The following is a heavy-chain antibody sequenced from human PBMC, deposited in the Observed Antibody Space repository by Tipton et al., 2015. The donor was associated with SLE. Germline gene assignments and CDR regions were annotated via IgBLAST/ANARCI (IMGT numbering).Heavy chain of an antibody. D-gene: IGHD1-20*01. J-gene: IGHJ6*03. CDR3: ASMGYNWNPYYSMDV. Sequence: TLSLTCTVSGGSISSYYWSWIRQPPGKGLEWIGYLYYSGSTNYNPSLKSRVTISVDTSKNQFSLKLTSVTAADTAVYYCASMGYNWNPYYSMDVWGKGTTVTVSS. V-gene: IGHV4-59*08. CDR1: GGSISSYY. CDR2: LYYSGST.